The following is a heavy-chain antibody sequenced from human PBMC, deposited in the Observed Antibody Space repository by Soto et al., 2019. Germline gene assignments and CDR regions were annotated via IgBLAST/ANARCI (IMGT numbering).Heavy chain of an antibody. CDR2: IYSGGST. D-gene: IGHD6-13*01. J-gene: IGHJ6*02. CDR1: GFTVSSNY. Sequence: PGGSLRLSCAASGFTVSSNYMSWVRQAPGKGLEWVSVIYSGGSTYYADSVKGRFTISRGNSKNTLYLQMNSLRAEDTAVYYCARVRKGGSSWYYYYGMDVWGQGTTVTVSS. CDR3: ARVRKGGSSWYYYYGMDV. V-gene: IGHV3-53*01.